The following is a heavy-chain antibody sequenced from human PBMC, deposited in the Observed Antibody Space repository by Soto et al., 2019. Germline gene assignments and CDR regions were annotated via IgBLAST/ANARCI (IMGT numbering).Heavy chain of an antibody. V-gene: IGHV1-18*01. CDR3: ARDVNWNVDS. J-gene: IGHJ4*02. D-gene: IGHD1-1*01. Sequence: WASVKVSCKASVYTFTNYGISWVRQAPGQGLEWMGWISPYNGNTNYAQKFQARVTMTTDTSTSTAYMELRGLRSDDSAVYYCARDVNWNVDSWGQGILVTVSS. CDR1: VYTFTNYG. CDR2: ISPYNGNT.